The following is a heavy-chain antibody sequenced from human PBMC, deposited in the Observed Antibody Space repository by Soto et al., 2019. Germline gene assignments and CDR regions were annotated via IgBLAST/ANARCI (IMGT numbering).Heavy chain of an antibody. J-gene: IGHJ6*03. CDR2: MNPNSGNT. D-gene: IGHD3-3*01. V-gene: IGHV1-8*01. CDR1: GYTFTSYD. CDR3: ARGLSGVLRFLEWLSNNYYYMDV. Sequence: ASVKVSCKASGYTFTSYDINWVRQATGQGLEWMGWMNPNSGNTGYAQKFQGRVTMTRNTSISTAYMELSSLRSEDTAVYYCARGLSGVLRFLEWLSNNYYYMDVWGKGTTVTVSS.